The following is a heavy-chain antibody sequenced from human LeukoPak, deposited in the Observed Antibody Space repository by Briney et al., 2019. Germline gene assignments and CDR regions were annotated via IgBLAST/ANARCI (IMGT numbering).Heavy chain of an antibody. J-gene: IGHJ3*02. CDR2: INTNGANT. Sequence: GGSLRLSCSASGFTFKSYAMHWVRQAPGKGLEYVSSINTNGANTYYADSVKGRFTISRDNSRNTVYLQMDSLRAEDTAVYYCARGAEKILSFGEYPSDAFDIWGQGTMVSVTS. V-gene: IGHV3-64*04. CDR1: GFTFKSYA. CDR3: ARGAEKILSFGEYPSDAFDI. D-gene: IGHD3-10*01.